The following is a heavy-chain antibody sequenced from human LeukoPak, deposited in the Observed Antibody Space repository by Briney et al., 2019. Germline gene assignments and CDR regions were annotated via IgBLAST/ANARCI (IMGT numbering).Heavy chain of an antibody. J-gene: IGHJ2*01. CDR3: ARDRGYCSSTSCYGFRYFDL. D-gene: IGHD2-2*01. V-gene: IGHV4-34*01. CDR2: INHSGST. Sequence: SETLSLTCAVYGGSFSGYYWSWIRQPPGKGLEWIGEINHSGSTNDNPSLKSRVTISVDTSKNQFSLKLSSVTAADTAVYYCARDRGYCSSTSCYGFRYFDLWGRGTLVTVSS. CDR1: GGSFSGYY.